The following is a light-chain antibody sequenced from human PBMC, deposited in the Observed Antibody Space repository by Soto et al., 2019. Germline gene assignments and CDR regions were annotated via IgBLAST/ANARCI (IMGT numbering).Light chain of an antibody. J-gene: IGLJ2*01. CDR3: GTWDSGLSAV. V-gene: IGLV1-51*01. Sequence: QSVLTQPPSVSAAPGQKVTISCSGSSSNIGHNYVSWYQHLLGTAPKLLIYDNNKRSSGIPDRFSGSQSGTSATLGITGLQTGDEADYYCGTWDSGLSAVFGGGTKLTVL. CDR1: SSNIGHNY. CDR2: DNN.